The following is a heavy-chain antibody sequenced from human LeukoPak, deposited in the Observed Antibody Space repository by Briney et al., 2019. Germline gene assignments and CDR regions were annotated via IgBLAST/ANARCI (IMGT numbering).Heavy chain of an antibody. CDR3: ARGGSVHDILTGYLRAVAFDI. D-gene: IGHD3-9*01. CDR1: AGSFSGYY. J-gene: IGHJ3*02. CDR2: INHSGST. Sequence: SETLSHTCAVYAGSFSGYYWIRIRQPPGKGLAWIGEINHSGSTNYNPSLKSRVTISVDTSKNQFSLKLSSVTAAATAVYYCARGGSVHDILTGYLRAVAFDISGQGTMVTVSS. V-gene: IGHV4-34*01.